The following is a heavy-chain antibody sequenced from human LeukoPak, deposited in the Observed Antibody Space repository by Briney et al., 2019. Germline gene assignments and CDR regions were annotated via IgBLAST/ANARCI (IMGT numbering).Heavy chain of an antibody. CDR1: GGTFSSYA. CDR3: ARVGYGSGSYHDAFDI. D-gene: IGHD3-10*01. Sequence: GASVKVSCKASGGTFSSYAISWVRQAPGQGLEWMGGIIPIFGTANYAQKFQGRVTITADESTNTAYMELSSLRSEDTAVYYCARVGYGSGSYHDAFDIWGQGTMVTVSS. J-gene: IGHJ3*02. V-gene: IGHV1-69*13. CDR2: IIPIFGTA.